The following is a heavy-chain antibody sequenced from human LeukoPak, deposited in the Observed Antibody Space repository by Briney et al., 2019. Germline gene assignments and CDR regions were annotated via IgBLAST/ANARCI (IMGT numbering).Heavy chain of an antibody. D-gene: IGHD3-22*01. CDR1: GGTFSSYA. J-gene: IGHJ6*01. Sequence: AASVKVSCKASGGTFSSYAISWVRQAPGQGLEWTGGIIPIFGTANYAQKFQGRVTITADESTSTAYMELSSLRSEDTAVYYCARARHYYDSSGYYPYYYYYYGMDVWGQGTTVTVSS. V-gene: IGHV1-69*13. CDR3: ARARHYYDSSGYYPYYYYYYGMDV. CDR2: IIPIFGTA.